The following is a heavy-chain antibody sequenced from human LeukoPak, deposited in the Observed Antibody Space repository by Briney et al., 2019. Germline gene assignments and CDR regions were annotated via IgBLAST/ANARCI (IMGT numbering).Heavy chain of an antibody. J-gene: IGHJ4*02. CDR3: ARGTYYYDSSGYCFFDY. CDR1: GYTFTGYY. D-gene: IGHD3-22*01. Sequence: ASVKVSCKASGYTFTGYYMHWVRQAPGQGLEWMGRINPNSGGTNYAQKFQGRVTMTRDTSISTAYMEQSRLRSDDTAVYYCARGTYYYDSSGYCFFDYWGQGTLVTVSS. V-gene: IGHV1-2*06. CDR2: INPNSGGT.